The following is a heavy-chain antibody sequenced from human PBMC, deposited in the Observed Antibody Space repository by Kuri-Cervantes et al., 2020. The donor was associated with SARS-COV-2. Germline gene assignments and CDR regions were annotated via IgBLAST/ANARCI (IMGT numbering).Heavy chain of an antibody. CDR3: ARTSGRFSGWVY. J-gene: IGHJ4*02. CDR2: INHSGST. CDR1: GGSISSSSYY. Sequence: SETLSLTCTVSGGSISSSSYYWGWIRQPPGKGLEWIGEINHSGSTNYNPSLKSRVTISVDTSKNQFSLKLSSVTAADTAVYYCARTSGRFSGWVYWGQGNLVTVSS. V-gene: IGHV4-39*07. D-gene: IGHD6-19*01.